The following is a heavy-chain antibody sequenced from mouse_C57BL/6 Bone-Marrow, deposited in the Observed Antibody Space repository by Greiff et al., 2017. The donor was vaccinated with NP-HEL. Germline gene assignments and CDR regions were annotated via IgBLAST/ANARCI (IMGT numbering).Heavy chain of an antibody. D-gene: IGHD1-1*01. CDR3: ERHLSGSSYGNY. J-gene: IGHJ2*01. Sequence: EVKLVESGGDLVKPGGSLKLCCAASGFTFSSYGMSWVRQTPDKRLEWVATISRGGGYTYYPDSVKGRVTIPRANAKNTLYLRMSSLKSEDTAMYYSERHLSGSSYGNYGGQGTTLTVSA. V-gene: IGHV5-6*01. CDR2: ISRGGGYT. CDR1: GFTFSSYG.